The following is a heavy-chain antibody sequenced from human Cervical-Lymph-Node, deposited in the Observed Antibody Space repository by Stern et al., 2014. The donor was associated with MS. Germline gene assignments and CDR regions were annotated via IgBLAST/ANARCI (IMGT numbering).Heavy chain of an antibody. CDR1: GGSVNDYY. J-gene: IGHJ4*02. D-gene: IGHD2-21*01. Sequence: VQLVESGPGLVKPSETLSLTCTVSGGSVNDYYWSWIRQPPGKGLEWIGDIYYSVYYTGSTNYNPSLKSRVTISVDTSNNHVSLKLTSVTAADTAVYFCARGRLSSVAVDDWAFFFDYWGQGTLVTVSS. CDR2: IYYSVYYTGST. V-gene: IGHV4-59*02. CDR3: ARGRLSSVAVDDWAFFFDY.